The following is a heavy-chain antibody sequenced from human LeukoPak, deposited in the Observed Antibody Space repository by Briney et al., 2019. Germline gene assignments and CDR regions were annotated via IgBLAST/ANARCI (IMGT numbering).Heavy chain of an antibody. J-gene: IGHJ4*02. Sequence: GRSLRLSCEASGFTFSNYAMNWVRQAPGKGLEWVSGISGGSERTFYAESVKGRFTMSRDNSKNTLYLHMNSLRVEDSAVYYCAKDPAHSWNWSFDYWGQGTLVTVSS. D-gene: IGHD1-7*01. CDR2: ISGGSERT. V-gene: IGHV3-23*01. CDR1: GFTFSNYA. CDR3: AKDPAHSWNWSFDY.